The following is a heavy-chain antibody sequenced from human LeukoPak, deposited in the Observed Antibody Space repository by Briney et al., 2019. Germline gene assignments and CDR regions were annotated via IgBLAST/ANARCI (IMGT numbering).Heavy chain of an antibody. Sequence: PGRSLRLSCAASGFTFSSYAMHWVRQAPGKGLEWVAVISYDGSNKYYADSVKGRFTISRDNSKNTLYLQMNSLRAEDTAVYYCARGYCSSTSCYSRVLGSWGYFDYWGQGTLVTVSS. D-gene: IGHD2-2*01. J-gene: IGHJ4*02. CDR2: ISYDGSNK. V-gene: IGHV3-30-3*01. CDR1: GFTFSSYA. CDR3: ARGYCSSTSCYSRVLGSWGYFDY.